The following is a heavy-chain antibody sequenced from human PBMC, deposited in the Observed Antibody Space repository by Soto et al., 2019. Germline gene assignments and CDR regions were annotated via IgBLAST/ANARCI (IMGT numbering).Heavy chain of an antibody. Sequence: QVQLVQSGAEVKKPGASVKVSCKASGYTFTSYGISWVRQAPGQGLEWMGWIFAHNGNTNYAQKLQGRVTMTTDTSTSAAYVELGSLGSDDTAVYYCASGWFGEFVYYFDYWGQGTLVTVSS. CDR1: GYTFTSYG. CDR2: IFAHNGNT. V-gene: IGHV1-18*01. J-gene: IGHJ4*02. D-gene: IGHD3-10*01. CDR3: ASGWFGEFVYYFDY.